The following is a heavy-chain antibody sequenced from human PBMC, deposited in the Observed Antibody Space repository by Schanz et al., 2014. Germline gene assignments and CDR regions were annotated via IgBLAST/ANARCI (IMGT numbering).Heavy chain of an antibody. Sequence: QVQLVESGGGVVQPGGSLRLSCAASGFTFNSYAFHWVRQAPGKGLEWVALISYDGSSKNHADSVQGRFTISRDNSKNALYLQMDSLRAEDTAVYYCAKHVRSLTGNDYWGQGTLVTVSS. V-gene: IGHV3-30*18. CDR3: AKHVRSLTGNDY. J-gene: IGHJ4*01. CDR2: ISYDGSSK. D-gene: IGHD3-9*01. CDR1: GFTFNSYA.